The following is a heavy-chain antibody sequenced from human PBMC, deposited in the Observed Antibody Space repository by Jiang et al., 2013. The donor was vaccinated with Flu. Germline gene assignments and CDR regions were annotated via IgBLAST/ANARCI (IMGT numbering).Heavy chain of an antibody. J-gene: IGHJ6*02. Sequence: LVESGAEVKKPGASVKVSCKASGYTFTSYYMHWVRQAPGQGLEWMGIINPSGGSTSYAQKFQGRVTMTRDTSTSTVYMELSSLRSEDTAVYYCARDLPPLQDLPYYYGMDVWGQGTTVTVSS. CDR2: INPSGGST. V-gene: IGHV1-46*01. CDR1: GYTFTSYY. CDR3: ARDLPPLQDLPYYYGMDV.